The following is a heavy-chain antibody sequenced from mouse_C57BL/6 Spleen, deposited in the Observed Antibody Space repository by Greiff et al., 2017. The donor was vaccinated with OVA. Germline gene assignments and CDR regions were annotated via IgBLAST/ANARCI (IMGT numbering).Heavy chain of an antibody. CDR3: ARDYSNYVDAMDY. Sequence: VQLQQPGAELVKPGASVKLSCKASGYTFTSYWMHWVKQRPGQGLEWIGMIHPNSGSTNYNEKFKSKATLTVDKSSSTAYMQLSSLTSEDSAVYYCARDYSNYVDAMDYWGQGTSVTVSS. CDR2: IHPNSGST. V-gene: IGHV1-64*01. J-gene: IGHJ4*01. CDR1: GYTFTSYW. D-gene: IGHD2-5*01.